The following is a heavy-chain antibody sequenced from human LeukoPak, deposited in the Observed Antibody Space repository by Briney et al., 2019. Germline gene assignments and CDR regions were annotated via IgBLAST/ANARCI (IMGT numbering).Heavy chain of an antibody. V-gene: IGHV1-3*01. J-gene: IGHJ4*02. CDR3: ARFGLPGGFDY. Sequence: ASVKVSCKASGYTFTSYAMHWVRQAPGQRLEWMGWINAGNGNTKYSQKFQGRVTITRDTSASTAYMELSSLRPEDTAVYYCARFGLPGGFDYWGQGTLVTVSS. D-gene: IGHD3/OR15-3a*01. CDR1: GYTFTSYA. CDR2: INAGNGNT.